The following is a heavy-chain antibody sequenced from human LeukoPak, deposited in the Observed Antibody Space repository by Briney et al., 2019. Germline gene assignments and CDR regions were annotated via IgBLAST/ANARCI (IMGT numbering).Heavy chain of an antibody. J-gene: IGHJ6*03. CDR2: MNPNSGNT. CDR3: AAGGTVITPWYYYYMDV. D-gene: IGHD4-23*01. Sequence: ASVKVSCKASGYTFTSYDINWVRQATGQGLEWMGWMNPNSGNTGYAQKFQGRVTMTRNTSISTAYMELSSLRSEDTAVYYCAAGGTVITPWYYYYMDVWGKGTTVTVSS. CDR1: GYTFTSYD. V-gene: IGHV1-8*01.